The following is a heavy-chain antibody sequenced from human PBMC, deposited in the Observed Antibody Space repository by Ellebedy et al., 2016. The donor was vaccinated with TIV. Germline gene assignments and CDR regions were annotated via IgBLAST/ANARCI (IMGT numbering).Heavy chain of an antibody. CDR2: INWSGDST. CDR1: GFNFDDYG. J-gene: IGHJ4*02. V-gene: IGHV3-20*04. CDR3: ATHWGEGGLLSFFDV. D-gene: IGHD3-16*01. Sequence: GGSLRLSCGASGFNFDDYGMTWVRQAPGKGLEWVSGINWSGDSTSYAESVKGRFTISRDNAKHSLFLQLNSLRAEDNAIYYCATHWGEGGLLSFFDVWGQGTLVTVST.